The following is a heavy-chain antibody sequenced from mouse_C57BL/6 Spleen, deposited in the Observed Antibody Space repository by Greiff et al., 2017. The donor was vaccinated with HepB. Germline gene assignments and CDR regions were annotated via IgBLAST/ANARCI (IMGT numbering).Heavy chain of an antibody. V-gene: IGHV1-69*01. CDR1: GYTFTSYW. D-gene: IGHD1-2*01. CDR3: AAITTGSWFAY. Sequence: QVQLKQPGAELVMPGASVKLSCKASGYTFTSYWMHWVKQRPGQGLEWIGEIDPSDSYTNYNQNFKGKSTLTVDKSSSTAYMQLSSLTSEDSAVYYCAAITTGSWFAYWGQGTLVTVSA. J-gene: IGHJ3*01. CDR2: IDPSDSYT.